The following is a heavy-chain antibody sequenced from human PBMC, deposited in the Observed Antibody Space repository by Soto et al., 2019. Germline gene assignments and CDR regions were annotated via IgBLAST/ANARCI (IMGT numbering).Heavy chain of an antibody. J-gene: IGHJ4*02. CDR1: GYTFTSYG. D-gene: IGHD6-13*01. Sequence: EASVKVSCKASGYTFTSYGISWVRQAPGQGLEWMGWISAYNGNTNYAQKLQGRVTMTTDTSTSTAYMELRSLRSDDTAVYYCARNKRAAAGTTYDYWGQGTLVTVSS. CDR3: ARNKRAAAGTTYDY. CDR2: ISAYNGNT. V-gene: IGHV1-18*01.